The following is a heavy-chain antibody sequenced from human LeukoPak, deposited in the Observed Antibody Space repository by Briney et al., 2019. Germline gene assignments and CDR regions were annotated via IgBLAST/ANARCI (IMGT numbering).Heavy chain of an antibody. CDR2: ISYDGSNK. D-gene: IGHD3-16*01. CDR1: GFTISNYA. J-gene: IGHJ5*02. V-gene: IGHV3-30-3*01. CDR3: ARDRQGESNWFDP. Sequence: GRSLRLSCSASGFTISNYAMHWVRQAPGKGLEWVALISYDGSNKYYADSMKGRFTISRDNSKNTLYLQMNSLRGEDTAVYYCARDRQGESNWFDPWGQGTLVTVSS.